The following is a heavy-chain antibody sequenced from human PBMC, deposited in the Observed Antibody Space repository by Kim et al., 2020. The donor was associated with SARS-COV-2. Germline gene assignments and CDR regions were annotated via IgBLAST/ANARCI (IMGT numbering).Heavy chain of an antibody. D-gene: IGHD3-10*01. CDR2: IKQDGSEK. V-gene: IGHV3-7*01. Sequence: GGSLRLSCAASGFTFSSYWMSWVRQAPGKGLEWVANIKQDGSEKYYVDSVKGRFTISRDNAKNSLYLQMNSLRAEDTAVYYCAREYYYGSGSYYGVFDYYYGMEVWGQGTTVTVSS. J-gene: IGHJ6*02. CDR3: AREYYYGSGSYYGVFDYYYGMEV. CDR1: GFTFSSYW.